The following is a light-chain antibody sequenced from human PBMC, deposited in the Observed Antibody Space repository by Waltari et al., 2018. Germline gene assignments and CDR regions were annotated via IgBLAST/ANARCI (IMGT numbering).Light chain of an antibody. J-gene: IGLJ2*01. CDR1: TPNIGAGHD. Sequence: QSVLTQPPSVSGTPGQRVTISCSGSTPNIGAGHDVHWYQHLPGTAPKPLIYGNNNRPSGLPDRFSGSKSGTSASLAITGLQADDEADYFCQSFDNMLSGGVVFGGGTKLAVL. CDR3: QSFDNMLSGGVV. V-gene: IGLV1-40*01. CDR2: GNN.